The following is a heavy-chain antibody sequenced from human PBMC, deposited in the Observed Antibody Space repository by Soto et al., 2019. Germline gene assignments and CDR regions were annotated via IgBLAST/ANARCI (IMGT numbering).Heavy chain of an antibody. CDR1: GFTFSSYS. CDR2: ISSSSTI. V-gene: IGHV3-48*02. J-gene: IGHJ4*02. D-gene: IGHD2-21*01. CDR3: ARDRGYYGGNSYFDY. Sequence: PGGSLRLSCAVSGFTFSSYSMNWVRQAPGKGLEWVSYISSSSTIYYADSVKGRFTISRDNAKNSLYLQMNSLRDEDTAVYYCARDRGYYGGNSYFDYWGQGTLVTVSS.